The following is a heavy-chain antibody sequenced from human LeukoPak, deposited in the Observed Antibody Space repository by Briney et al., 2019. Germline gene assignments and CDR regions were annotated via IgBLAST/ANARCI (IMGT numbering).Heavy chain of an antibody. CDR2: IYYSGST. J-gene: IGHJ6*03. D-gene: IGHD3-10*01. V-gene: IGHV4-59*11. CDR1: GGSISSHF. Sequence: SETLSLTCTVSGGSISSHFWSWIRQPPGKGLEWIVYIYYSGSTNYNPSLKSRVTISVETSKNQFSLKLSSVTAADTAVYYCARAYNYGNYWYYYYYYMDVRGKGTTVTVSS. CDR3: ARAYNYGNYWYYYYYYMDV.